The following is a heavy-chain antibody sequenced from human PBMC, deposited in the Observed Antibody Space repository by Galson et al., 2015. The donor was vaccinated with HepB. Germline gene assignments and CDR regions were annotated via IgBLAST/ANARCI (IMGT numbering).Heavy chain of an antibody. V-gene: IGHV1-18*01. D-gene: IGHD3-3*01. CDR1: GYTFTSYG. CDR3: AGDRGDDFWSGYYLNWFDP. J-gene: IGHJ5*02. CDR2: ISAYNGNT. Sequence: SVKVSCKASGYTFTSYGISWVRQAPGQGLEWMGWISAYNGNTNYAQKLQGRVTMTTDTSTSTAYMELRSLRSDDTAVYYCAGDRGDDFWSGYYLNWFDPWGQGTLVTVSS.